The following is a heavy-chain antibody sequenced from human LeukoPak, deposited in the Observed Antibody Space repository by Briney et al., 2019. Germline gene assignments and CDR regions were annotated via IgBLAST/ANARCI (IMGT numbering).Heavy chain of an antibody. J-gene: IGHJ4*02. D-gene: IGHD1-1*01. CDR3: ARGWDGTLAVYFDY. Sequence: GGSLRLSCAASGFTFSSYSMNWVRQAPGKGLEWVSSISSSSSYIYYADSVKGRFTISRDNAKNSLYLQMNSLRAEDTAVYYCARGWDGTLAVYFDYWGQGTLVTVSS. CDR1: GFTFSSYS. V-gene: IGHV3-21*01. CDR2: ISSSSSYI.